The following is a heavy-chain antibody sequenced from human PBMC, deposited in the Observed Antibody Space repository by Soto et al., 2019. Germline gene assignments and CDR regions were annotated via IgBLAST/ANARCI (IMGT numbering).Heavy chain of an antibody. CDR3: ARSGYDYIWGSYRLFDY. CDR1: GYTFTSYD. Sequence: ASVKVSCKASGYTFTSYDINWVRQATGQGLEWMGWMNPNSGNTGYAQKFQGRVTMTRNTSISTAYMELSSLRSEDTAVYYCARSGYDYIWGSYRLFDYWGQGTLVTVSS. CDR2: MNPNSGNT. D-gene: IGHD3-16*02. J-gene: IGHJ4*02. V-gene: IGHV1-8*01.